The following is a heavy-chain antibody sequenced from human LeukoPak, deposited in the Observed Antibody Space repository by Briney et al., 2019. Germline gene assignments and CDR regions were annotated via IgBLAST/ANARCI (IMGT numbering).Heavy chain of an antibody. J-gene: IGHJ4*02. D-gene: IGHD3-22*01. CDR2: ISSSSSYI. CDR3: ARGRKDSSGFTNSFDY. V-gene: IGHV3-21*01. CDR1: GFTFSSCS. Sequence: GGSLRLSCAASGFTFSSCSMNWVRQAPGKGLEWVSSISSSSSYIYYADSVKGRFTISRDNAKNSLYLQMNSLRAEDTAVYYCARGRKDSSGFTNSFDYWGQGTLVTVSS.